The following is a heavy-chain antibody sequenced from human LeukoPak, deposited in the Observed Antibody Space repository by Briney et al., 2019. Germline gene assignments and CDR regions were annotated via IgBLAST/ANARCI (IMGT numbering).Heavy chain of an antibody. Sequence: ASVKVSCKASGYTFTSYYMHWVRQAPGQGLEWRGIINPSGGSTSYAQKFQGRVTMTRDMSTSTVYMEPSSLRSEDTAVYYCARDRGAVAGTHPFDPWGQGTLVTVSS. CDR3: ARDRGAVAGTHPFDP. J-gene: IGHJ5*02. D-gene: IGHD6-19*01. CDR1: GYTFTSYY. CDR2: INPSGGST. V-gene: IGHV1-46*01.